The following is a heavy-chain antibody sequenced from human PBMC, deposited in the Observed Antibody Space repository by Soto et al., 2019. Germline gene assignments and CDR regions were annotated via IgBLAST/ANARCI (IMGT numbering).Heavy chain of an antibody. CDR1: GFTFTNYW. CDR3: ARGIQYRYGMDV. CDR2: INGDGSNT. Sequence: EVQLVESGGTLVQPGGSLRLSCAATGFTFTNYWMHWVRQAPGKGLVWVSRINGDGSNTFYADSVKGRLTISRDNAENTVYLQMNSLRAEDTAVYYCARGIQYRYGMDVWGQGTTVNVSS. V-gene: IGHV3-74*01. D-gene: IGHD3-16*02. J-gene: IGHJ6*02.